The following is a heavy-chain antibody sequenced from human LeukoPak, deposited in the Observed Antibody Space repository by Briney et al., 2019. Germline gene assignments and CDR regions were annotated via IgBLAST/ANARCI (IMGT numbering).Heavy chain of an antibody. J-gene: IGHJ3*02. V-gene: IGHV4-39*01. CDR3: ARRDGRGGGAFDI. CDR1: GGSISSSSYY. CDR2: IYYSGST. D-gene: IGHD5-24*01. Sequence: SETLSLTCTVSGGSISSSSYYWGWIRQPPGKGLEWIGSIYYSGSTYYNPSLKSLVTISVDTSKNQFSLKLSSVTAADTAVYYCARRDGRGGGAFDIWGQGTMVTVSS.